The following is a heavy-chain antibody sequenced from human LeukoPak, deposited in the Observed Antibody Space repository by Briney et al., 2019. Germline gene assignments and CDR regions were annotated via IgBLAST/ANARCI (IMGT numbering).Heavy chain of an antibody. CDR3: ATDGSGWSRSS. CDR2: NTFSGLGL. J-gene: IGHJ5*02. V-gene: IGHV3-23*01. CDR1: GFTFSSAD. D-gene: IGHD6-19*01. Sequence: GGSLRLSCAASGFTFSSADMTWVRQAPGKGLEWVSTNTFSGLGLYYADSVKGRFTISRDNSKNMVYLQMNSLRAEDTAIYYCATDGSGWSRSSWGQGTLATVSS.